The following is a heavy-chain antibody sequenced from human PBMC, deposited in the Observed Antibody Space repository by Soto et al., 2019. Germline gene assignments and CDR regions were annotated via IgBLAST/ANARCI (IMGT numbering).Heavy chain of an antibody. CDR2: INPNSGGT. V-gene: IGHV1-2*04. D-gene: IGHD6-6*01. CDR1: GYTFTGYY. J-gene: IGHJ4*02. CDR3: ARDSWPLFSRAARPGRFDY. Sequence: GASVKVSCKASGYTFTGYYMHWVRQAPGQGLEWMGWINPNSGGTNYAQKFQGWVTMTRDTSISTAYMELSRLRSDDTAVYYCARDSWPLFSRAARPGRFDYWGQGTLVTVSS.